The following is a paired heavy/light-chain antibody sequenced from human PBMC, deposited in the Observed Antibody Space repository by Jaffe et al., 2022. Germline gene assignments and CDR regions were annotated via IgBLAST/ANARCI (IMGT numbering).Heavy chain of an antibody. CDR1: GFTVSSNY. D-gene: IGHD1-20*01. Sequence: EVQLVETGGGLIQPGGSLRLSCAASGFTVSSNYMNWVRQAPGKGLEWVSIIYTGGNTFYADTVKGRFTISRDNSKNTLYLQMNSLRAEDTAVYYCARFRITGTTGIDCWGQGTLVTVSS. CDR3: ARFRITGTTGIDC. V-gene: IGHV3-53*02. CDR2: IYTGGNT. J-gene: IGHJ4*02.
Light chain of an antibody. Sequence: QSVLTQPPSASGTPGQRVTISCSGSSSNIGTNTVNWYQQLPGTAPKLLIYSNNQRPSGVPDRFSGSKSGTSASLAISGLQSEDEADYYCAAWDDSLNGVVFGGGTKLTVL. J-gene: IGLJ2*01. CDR3: AAWDDSLNGVV. CDR1: SSNIGTNT. V-gene: IGLV1-44*01. CDR2: SNN.